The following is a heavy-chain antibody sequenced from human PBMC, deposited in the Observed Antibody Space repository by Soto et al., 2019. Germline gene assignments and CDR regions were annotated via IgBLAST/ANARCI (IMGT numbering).Heavy chain of an antibody. CDR1: GGTFSSYA. CDR3: ARDSSGYSVSFDY. D-gene: IGHD3-22*01. J-gene: IGHJ4*02. CDR2: IIPIFGTA. Sequence: SVKVSCQASGGTFSSYAITPVRQAPGQGLEWMGGIIPIFGTANYAQKFQGSVTITADESTSTAYMELSSLRSEDPALSYCARDSSGYSVSFDYWGQGALVSVSS. V-gene: IGHV1-69*13.